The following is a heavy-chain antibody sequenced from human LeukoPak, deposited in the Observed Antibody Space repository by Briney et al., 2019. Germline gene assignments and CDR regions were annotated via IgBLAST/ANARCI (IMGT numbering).Heavy chain of an antibody. J-gene: IGHJ4*02. Sequence: SETLSLTCTVSGASISSHYWSWFRQPPGQTLEWIAYIHSSGITNYNPSLKSRVTISADPSKSQFSLRLSSVTAADTAVYYCARHSGVGTYPLDCWGQGTLVTVSS. D-gene: IGHD1-26*01. CDR2: IHSSGIT. CDR1: GASISSHY. CDR3: ARHSGVGTYPLDC. V-gene: IGHV4-4*08.